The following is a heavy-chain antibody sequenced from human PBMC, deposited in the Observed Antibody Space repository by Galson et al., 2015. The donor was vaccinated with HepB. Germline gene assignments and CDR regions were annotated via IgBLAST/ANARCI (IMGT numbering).Heavy chain of an antibody. CDR1: GGTFSSYT. V-gene: IGHV1-69*02. CDR3: ATSTIAVAGTNFAVDV. CDR2: IIPILGIA. D-gene: IGHD6-19*01. Sequence: SVKVSCKASGGTFSSYTISWVRQAPGQGPEWMGRIIPILGIANYAQKFQGRVTITADKSTSTAYMELSSLRSEDTAVYYCATSTIAVAGTNFAVDVWGQGTTVTVSS. J-gene: IGHJ6*02.